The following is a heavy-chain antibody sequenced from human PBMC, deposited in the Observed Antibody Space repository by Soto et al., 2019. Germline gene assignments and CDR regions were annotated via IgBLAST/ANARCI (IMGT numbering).Heavy chain of an antibody. CDR2: IIPFFGTT. CDR3: ARVGYSTNYGLAF. D-gene: IGHD6-13*01. Sequence: QVQLVQSGAEVMKPGYSVKVSCKASGGTFSSYAISWVRQAPGQGLEWMGGIIPFFGTTNYAQRFQGRLTITADDSTSTAYMELRSLRSEDTAVYYCARVGYSTNYGLAFWCQGTTVYVSS. J-gene: IGHJ6*02. V-gene: IGHV1-69*01. CDR1: GGTFSSYA.